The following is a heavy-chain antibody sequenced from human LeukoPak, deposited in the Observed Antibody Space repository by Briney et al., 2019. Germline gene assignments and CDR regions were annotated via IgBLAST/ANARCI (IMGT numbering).Heavy chain of an antibody. V-gene: IGHV1-24*01. CDR1: GYTLTELS. CDR2: FDPEDGET. CDR3: ARDSADLWLSFFDY. D-gene: IGHD5-18*01. Sequence: ASVKVSCKVSGYTLTELSMHWVRQAPGKGLEWMGGFDPEDGETIYAQKFQGRVTMTEDTSTDTAYMELSSLRSEDTAVYYCARDSADLWLSFFDYWGQGTLVTVSS. J-gene: IGHJ4*02.